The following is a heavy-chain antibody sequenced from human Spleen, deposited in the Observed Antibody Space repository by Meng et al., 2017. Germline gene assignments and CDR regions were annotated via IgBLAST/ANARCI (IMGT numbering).Heavy chain of an antibody. D-gene: IGHD5-12*01. CDR2: IYYSGST. V-gene: IGHV4-4*02. J-gene: IGHJ4*02. CDR1: GGSISSSNW. CDR3: ARGLWLRRVYYFDD. Sequence: GSLRLSCAVSGGSISSSNWWSWVRQPPGKGLEWIGSIYYSGSTYYNPSLKSRVTISVDTSKNQFSLKLSSVTAADTAVYYCARGLWLRRVYYFDDWGQGTLVTVSS.